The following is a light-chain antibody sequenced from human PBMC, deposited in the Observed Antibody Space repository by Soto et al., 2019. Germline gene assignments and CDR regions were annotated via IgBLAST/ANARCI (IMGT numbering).Light chain of an antibody. CDR3: QQYGSSPRIT. V-gene: IGKV3-20*01. CDR1: QSFSSSY. CDR2: AAS. J-gene: IGKJ3*01. Sequence: EIVLTQSPGTLSLSPGERATLSCRASQSFSSSYLAWYQQKPGQAPRLLIYAASSRATGIPDRFSGSASGTDFTLTISRLEPEDFAVYYCQQYGSSPRITFGPGTKVDIK.